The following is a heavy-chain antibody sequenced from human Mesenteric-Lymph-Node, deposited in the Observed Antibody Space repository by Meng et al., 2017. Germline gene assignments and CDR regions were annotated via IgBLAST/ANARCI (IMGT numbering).Heavy chain of an antibody. V-gene: IGHV4-39*07. CDR1: GGSISSSSYY. CDR2: IYYSGST. D-gene: IGHD3-22*01. Sequence: SETLSLTCTVSGGSISSSSYYWGWIRQPPGKGLEWIGSIYYSGSTYYNPSLRSRVTISVDTSKNQFSLKLSSVTAADTAVYYCASWYYYDRGGMDVWGQGTTVTVSS. J-gene: IGHJ6*02. CDR3: ASWYYYDRGGMDV.